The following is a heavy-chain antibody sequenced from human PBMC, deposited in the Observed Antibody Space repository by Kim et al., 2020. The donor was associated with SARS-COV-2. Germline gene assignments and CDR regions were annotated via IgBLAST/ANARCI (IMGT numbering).Heavy chain of an antibody. CDR2: DT. J-gene: IGHJ4*02. Sequence: DTRYSPAFQGQVTISADKSISTAYLQWSSLKASDTAMYYCARHRTGGSYVWGQGTLVTVSS. V-gene: IGHV5-51*01. D-gene: IGHD1-26*01. CDR3: ARHRTGGSYV.